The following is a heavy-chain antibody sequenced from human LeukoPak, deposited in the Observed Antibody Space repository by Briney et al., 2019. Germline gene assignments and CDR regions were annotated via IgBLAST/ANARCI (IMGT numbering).Heavy chain of an antibody. J-gene: IGHJ4*02. D-gene: IGHD6-13*01. CDR1: GGSFSGYY. CDR3: ARSSGYSSSWFVAY. Sequence: PSGTLSLTCAVYGGSFSGYYWSWIRQPPGKGLEWIGEINHSGSTNYNPSLKSRVTISVDTSKNQFSLKLSSVTAADTAVYYCARSSGYSSSWFVAYWGQGTLVTVSS. CDR2: INHSGST. V-gene: IGHV4-34*01.